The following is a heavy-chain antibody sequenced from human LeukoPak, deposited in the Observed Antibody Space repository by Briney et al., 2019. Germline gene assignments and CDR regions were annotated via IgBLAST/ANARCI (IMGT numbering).Heavy chain of an antibody. J-gene: IGHJ4*02. CDR2: INGDGSMT. CDR3: ARDIRDYDL. D-gene: IGHD2-21*01. CDR1: GFTLSSYW. Sequence: GGSLRLSCAASGFTLSSYWMPWVRHAPGKGLVWVSRINGDGSMTNYADSVKGRFTISRDNAKNTVYLEMHSLRAEDTGLYYCARDIRDYDLWGQGTLVTVSS. V-gene: IGHV3-74*01.